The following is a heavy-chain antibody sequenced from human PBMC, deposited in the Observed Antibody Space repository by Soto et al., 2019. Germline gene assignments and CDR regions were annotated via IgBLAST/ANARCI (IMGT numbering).Heavy chain of an antibody. CDR3: ARVNGGYYGGNSGLDY. D-gene: IGHD4-17*01. Sequence: SETLSLTCTVSGGSISSGDYYWSWIRQPPGKGLEWIGYIYYSGSTYYNPSLKSRVTISVDTSKNQFSLKLSSVTAADTAVYYCARVNGGYYGGNSGLDYWGQGTLVTVSS. CDR1: GGSISSGDYY. CDR2: IYYSGST. V-gene: IGHV4-30-4*01. J-gene: IGHJ4*02.